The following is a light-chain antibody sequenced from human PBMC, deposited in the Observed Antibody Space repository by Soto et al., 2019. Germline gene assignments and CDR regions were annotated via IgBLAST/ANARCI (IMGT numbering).Light chain of an antibody. CDR1: QSVNAY. Sequence: VLTQSPVTLSLSPGERATLSCRASQSVNAYLAWYQQKPGQAPRLLIYDASVRATGIPARFSGSGSGTDFTLTISSLQSEDFAVYYCQQYYRWPQTFGQGTKVDIK. CDR2: DAS. J-gene: IGKJ1*01. V-gene: IGKV3-11*01. CDR3: QQYYRWPQT.